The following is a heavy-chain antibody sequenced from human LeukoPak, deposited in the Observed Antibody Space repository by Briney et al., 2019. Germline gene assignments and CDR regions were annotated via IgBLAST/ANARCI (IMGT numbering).Heavy chain of an antibody. V-gene: IGHV4-59*01. J-gene: IGHJ5*02. CDR2: IYYSGST. D-gene: IGHD3-22*01. CDR1: GGSISSYY. CDR3: ARGRYYYDSSGYLQTGFDP. Sequence: PSETLSLTRTVSGGSISSYYWSWIRQPPGKGLEWIGYIYYSGSTTYNPSLKSRVTISVDTSKNQFSLKLSSVTAADTAVYYCARGRYYYDSSGYLQTGFDPWGQGTLVTVSS.